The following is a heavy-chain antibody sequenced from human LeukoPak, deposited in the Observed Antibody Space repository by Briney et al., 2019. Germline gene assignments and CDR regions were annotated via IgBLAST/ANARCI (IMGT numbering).Heavy chain of an antibody. CDR3: ARGRVAVAGLAFDY. Sequence: PSETLSLTCAAYGGSFSGYYWSWIRQPPGKGLEWIGEINHSGSTNYNPSLKSRVTISVDTSKNQFSLKLSSVTAADTAVYYCARGRVAVAGLAFDYWGQGTLVTVSS. CDR2: INHSGST. J-gene: IGHJ4*02. D-gene: IGHD6-19*01. V-gene: IGHV4-34*01. CDR1: GGSFSGYY.